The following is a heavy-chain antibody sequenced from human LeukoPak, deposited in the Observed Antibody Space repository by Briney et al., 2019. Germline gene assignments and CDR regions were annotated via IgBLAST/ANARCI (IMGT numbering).Heavy chain of an antibody. D-gene: IGHD3-22*01. CDR2: ISGSGDST. V-gene: IGHV3-23*01. CDR1: GFTFSSYA. Sequence: GGSLRLSCAASGFTFSSYAMHWVRQAPGKGLEWVSAISGSGDSTYYADSVKGRFTISRDNSKNTLYLQINSLRAEDTAVYCCAKERGYYDSSGYLVWGQGTQITVSS. J-gene: IGHJ4*02. CDR3: AKERGYYDSSGYLV.